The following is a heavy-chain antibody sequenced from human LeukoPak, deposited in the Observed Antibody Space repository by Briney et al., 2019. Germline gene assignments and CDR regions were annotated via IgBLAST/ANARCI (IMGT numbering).Heavy chain of an antibody. CDR2: IYHSGST. CDR3: ARDLYDSSGYHSDY. Sequence: PSETLSLTCTVSGYSISSGYYWGWIRQPPGKGLEWIGSIYHSGSTYYNPSLKSRVTISVDTSKNQFSLKLSSVTAADTAVYYCARDLYDSSGYHSDYWGQGTLVTVSS. CDR1: GYSISSGYY. D-gene: IGHD3-22*01. J-gene: IGHJ4*02. V-gene: IGHV4-38-2*02.